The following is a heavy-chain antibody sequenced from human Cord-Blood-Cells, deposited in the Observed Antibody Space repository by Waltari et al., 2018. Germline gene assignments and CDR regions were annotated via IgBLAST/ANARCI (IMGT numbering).Heavy chain of an antibody. J-gene: IGHJ4*02. V-gene: IGHV4-31*03. CDR1: GGSISSGGSY. CDR2: IYYSGST. D-gene: IGHD3-22*01. Sequence: QVQLQESGPGLVKPSQTLSLTCTVSGGSISSGGSYWSWTRQHPGKGLEWIGYIYYSGSTYYNPSLKSRVTISVDTSKNQFSLKLSSVTAADTAVYYCARDMDSSGYYFDYWGQGTLVTVSS. CDR3: ARDMDSSGYYFDY.